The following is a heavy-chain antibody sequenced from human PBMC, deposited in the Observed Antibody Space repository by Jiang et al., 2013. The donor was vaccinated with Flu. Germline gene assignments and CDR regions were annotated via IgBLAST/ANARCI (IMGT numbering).Heavy chain of an antibody. D-gene: IGHD1-14*01. CDR1: GGSIFSYIYY. V-gene: IGHV4-39*01. Sequence: LLKPSETLSLTCNVSGGSIFSYIYYWGWIRQPPGKGLEWIATISYSGHTYSNPSLKSRVTLSVDTSKMQFSLKMNSVTAADTAVYYCARHYAGAPEVFWYFDLWGRGTLVTVSS. CDR2: ISYSGHT. CDR3: ARHYAGAPEVFWYFDL. J-gene: IGHJ2*01.